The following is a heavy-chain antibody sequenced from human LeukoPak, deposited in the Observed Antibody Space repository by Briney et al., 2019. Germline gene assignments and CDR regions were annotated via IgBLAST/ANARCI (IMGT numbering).Heavy chain of an antibody. CDR3: ARRIDAARYNWFDP. Sequence: SVKVSCKASGGTFSSYAISWVRQAPGQGLEWMGGIIPIFGTANYAQKFQGRVTITADESTSTAYMELSILRSEDTAVYYCARRIDAARYNWFDPWGQGTLVTVSS. J-gene: IGHJ5*02. CDR1: GGTFSSYA. V-gene: IGHV1-69*13. CDR2: IIPIFGTA. D-gene: IGHD2/OR15-2a*01.